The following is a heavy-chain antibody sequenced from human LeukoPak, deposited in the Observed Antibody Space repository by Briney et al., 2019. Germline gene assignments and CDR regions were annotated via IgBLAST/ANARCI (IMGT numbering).Heavy chain of an antibody. CDR2: ISGSGGST. CDR1: GFTFSSYW. V-gene: IGHV3-23*01. CDR3: AKGGVNPPPYWYFDL. J-gene: IGHJ2*01. Sequence: PGGSLRLSCAASGFTFSSYWMSWVRQAPGKGLEWVSAISGSGGSTYYADSVKGRFTISRDNSKNTLYLQMNSLRAEDTAVYYCAKGGVNPPPYWYFDLWGRGTLVTVSS. D-gene: IGHD3-3*01.